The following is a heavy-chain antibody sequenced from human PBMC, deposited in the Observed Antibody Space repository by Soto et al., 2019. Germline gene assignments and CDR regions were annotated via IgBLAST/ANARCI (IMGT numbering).Heavy chain of an antibody. CDR3: AKANVLRYFDWLPDFDY. D-gene: IGHD3-9*01. CDR1: GGSISSYY. Sequence: LSLTCTVSGGSISSYYWSWIRQAPGKGLEWVSGISWNSGSIGYADSVKGRFTISRDNAKNSLYLQMNSLRAEDTALYYCAKANVLRYFDWLPDFDYWGQGTLVTVSS. J-gene: IGHJ4*02. CDR2: ISWNSGSI. V-gene: IGHV3-9*01.